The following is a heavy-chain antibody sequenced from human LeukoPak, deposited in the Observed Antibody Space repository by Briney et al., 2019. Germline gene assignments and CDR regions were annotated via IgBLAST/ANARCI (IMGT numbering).Heavy chain of an antibody. V-gene: IGHV4-59*01. CDR1: GRYISTYY. D-gene: IGHD5-18*01. J-gene: IGHJ4*02. Sequence: SETLSLTCTVSGRYISTYYWTWIRQPPGKGLEWIGYVYYSGSTKYNPSLKSRVTTSLDTSKNQFSLKLNSVTAADTAVYYCARGEEGYGGPWFGYWGQGTLVTVSS. CDR3: ARGEEGYGGPWFGY. CDR2: VYYSGST.